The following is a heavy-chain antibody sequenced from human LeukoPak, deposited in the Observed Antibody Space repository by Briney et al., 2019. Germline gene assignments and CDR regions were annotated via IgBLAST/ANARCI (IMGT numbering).Heavy chain of an antibody. CDR3: ARVEVGKSSGWYGYFDY. Sequence: SETLSLTCTVSGGSISSSSYYWGWIRQPLGKGLEWIGSIYHSGSTYYNPSLKSRVTISVDTSKNQFSLKLSSVTAADTAVYYCARVEVGKSSGWYGYFDYWGQGTLVTVSS. CDR1: GGSISSSSYY. J-gene: IGHJ4*02. D-gene: IGHD6-19*01. CDR2: IYHSGST. V-gene: IGHV4-39*07.